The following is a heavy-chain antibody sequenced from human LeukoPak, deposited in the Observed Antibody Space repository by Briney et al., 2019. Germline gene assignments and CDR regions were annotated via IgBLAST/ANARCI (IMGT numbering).Heavy chain of an antibody. J-gene: IGHJ4*02. CDR1: GFTFSNYA. Sequence: GGSLRLSCAASGFTFSNYAMNWVRQAPGKGLEWVSSISDSGDNTYYADSVKGRFTISRDNSKNTLYLQMNSLRAEETAIYYCAKAYGVNAWRFFNYWGQGTLVTVSS. V-gene: IGHV3-23*01. CDR2: ISDSGDNT. D-gene: IGHD4-23*01. CDR3: AKAYGVNAWRFFNY.